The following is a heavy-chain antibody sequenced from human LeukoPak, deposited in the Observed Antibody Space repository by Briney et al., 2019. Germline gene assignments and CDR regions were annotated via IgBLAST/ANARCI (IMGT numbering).Heavy chain of an antibody. Sequence: GGSLRLSCAASEFSVGSNYMTWVRQAPGKGLEWVSLIYSGGSTYYADSVKGRFTISRDNSKNTLYLQMNSLRSDDTAVYYCARVVAAINWFDPWGQGTLVTVSS. D-gene: IGHD2-15*01. CDR2: IYSGGST. CDR1: EFSVGSNY. CDR3: ARVVAAINWFDP. J-gene: IGHJ5*02. V-gene: IGHV3-53*05.